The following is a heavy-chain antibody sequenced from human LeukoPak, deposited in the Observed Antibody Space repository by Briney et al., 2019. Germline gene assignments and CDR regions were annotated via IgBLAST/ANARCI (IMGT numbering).Heavy chain of an antibody. CDR1: GYTFTGYY. CDR3: ASARGDLLPDY. CDR2: INPNTGGT. D-gene: IGHD3-16*01. Sequence: ASVKVSCKASGYTFTGYYMHWMRQAPGQGREWMGWINPNTGGTNYAQKFQGRVTMTRDTSITTAYMELSRLRSDDTAVYYCASARGDLLPDYWGQGTLVTVSS. J-gene: IGHJ4*02. V-gene: IGHV1-2*02.